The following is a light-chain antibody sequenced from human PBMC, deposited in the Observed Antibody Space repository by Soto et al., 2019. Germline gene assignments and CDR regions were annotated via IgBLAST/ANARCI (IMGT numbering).Light chain of an antibody. J-gene: IGKJ5*01. Sequence: EIVMRQCPATLSVSPGERATLSCRASQSVNSNYLAWYQQKPGQAPRLLIYGISKRATDIPDRFSGSGSGTEFTLTISSLQPEDFATYYCHSRAFGQGALLEIK. CDR1: QSVNSN. CDR3: HSRA. CDR2: GIS. V-gene: IGKV3D-15*01.